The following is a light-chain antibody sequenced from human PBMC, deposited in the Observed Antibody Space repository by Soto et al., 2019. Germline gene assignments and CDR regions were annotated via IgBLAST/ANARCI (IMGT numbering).Light chain of an antibody. CDR1: SSNIGNNY. CDR3: GTWDNSLTAVV. Sequence: QSVLTQPPSVSAAPGQKVTISCSGSSSNIGNNYVSWYQLLPTTAPKLLIYDNNKRPSGIPDRFSGSKSGTSATLGITGLQTGDEANYYCGTWDNSLTAVVFGGGTKLTVL. CDR2: DNN. V-gene: IGLV1-51*01. J-gene: IGLJ2*01.